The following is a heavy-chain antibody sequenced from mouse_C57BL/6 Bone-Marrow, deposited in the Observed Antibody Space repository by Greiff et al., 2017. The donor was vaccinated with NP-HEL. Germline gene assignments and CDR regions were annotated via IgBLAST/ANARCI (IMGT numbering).Heavy chain of an antibody. V-gene: IGHV5-12*01. Sequence: DVMLVESGGGLVQPGGSLKLSCAASGFTFSDYYMSWVRQTPEKRLEWVAYISNGGGSTYYPDTVKGRFTISRDNAKNTLYLQMSRLKSEDTAMYYCARRLLDYYAMDYWGQGTSVTVSS. J-gene: IGHJ4*01. CDR3: ARRLLDYYAMDY. CDR2: ISNGGGST. CDR1: GFTFSDYY. D-gene: IGHD2-3*01.